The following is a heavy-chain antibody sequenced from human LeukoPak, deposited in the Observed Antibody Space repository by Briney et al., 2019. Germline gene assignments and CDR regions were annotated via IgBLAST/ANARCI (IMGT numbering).Heavy chain of an antibody. CDR1: GYTFSSYW. CDR3: ARLAYCSNDVCYSNYYYSMDV. J-gene: IGHJ6*03. Sequence: GESLKISCKGSGYTFSSYWIGWVRQMPGKGLEWMGIIYPDDSDTRYTPSFQGQVTISADKSISTAYLQWSSLKASDTAMYYCARLAYCSNDVCYSNYYYSMDVWGKGTTVTVSS. CDR2: IYPDDSDT. D-gene: IGHD2-8*01. V-gene: IGHV5-51*01.